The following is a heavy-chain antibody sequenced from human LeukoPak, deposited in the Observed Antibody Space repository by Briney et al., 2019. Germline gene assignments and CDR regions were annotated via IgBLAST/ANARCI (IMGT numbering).Heavy chain of an antibody. CDR1: GYTFTSYI. CDR2: INAYNGNT. CDR3: ARDRHIAAAVYYYYMDV. D-gene: IGHD6-13*01. V-gene: IGHV1-18*01. Sequence: ASVKVSCKASGYTFTSYIISWVRQAPGQGLEWMGWINAYNGNTDYAQRVQGRVTMTTDTSTSTANMELRSLRSDDTAVYYCARDRHIAAAVYYYYMDVWGKGTPVTVSS. J-gene: IGHJ6*03.